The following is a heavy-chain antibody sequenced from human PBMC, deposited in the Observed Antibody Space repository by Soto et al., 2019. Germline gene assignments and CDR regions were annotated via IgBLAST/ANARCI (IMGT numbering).Heavy chain of an antibody. CDR1: GYTLTSYY. D-gene: IGHD2-2*01. J-gene: IGHJ5*02. V-gene: IGHV1-46*01. CDR3: ARAFRRGYCSSTSCSRFDP. Sequence: ASVKVSCKASGYTLTSYYMHWVRQAPGQGLEWMGIINPSGGSTSYARKFQGRVTMTRDTSTSTVYMELSSLRSEDTAVYYCARAFRRGYCSSTSCSRFDPWGQGTLVTVSS. CDR2: INPSGGST.